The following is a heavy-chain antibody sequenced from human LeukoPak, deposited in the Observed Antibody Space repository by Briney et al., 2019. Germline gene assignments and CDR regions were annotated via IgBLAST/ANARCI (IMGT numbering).Heavy chain of an antibody. V-gene: IGHV4-59*01. CDR1: GGSFTSYY. CDR3: AGGAYSGSYHFDY. D-gene: IGHD1-26*01. J-gene: IGHJ4*02. CDR2: IYYSGST. Sequence: PSETLSLTCTVSGGSFTSYYWSWIRQPPGKGLEWIGYIYYSGSTNHNPSLKSRVTISVDTSKNQFSLKLSSVTAADTAVYYCAGGAYSGSYHFDYWGQGTPVTVSS.